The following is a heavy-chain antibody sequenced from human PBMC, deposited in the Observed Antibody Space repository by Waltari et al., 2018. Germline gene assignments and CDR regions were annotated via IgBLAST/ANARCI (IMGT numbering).Heavy chain of an antibody. V-gene: IGHV1-18*01. CDR1: GYRFTTYG. J-gene: IGHJ6*03. Sequence: QVQLVQAGPEVKKPGASVKVSCKAGGYRFTTYGISWVRQAPGQGREWMGWISAFNGYTQYAQNFQVRVTVTMDTSTSTAYMELRNMRSDDPAVYFWARGPRSYSSTDVWGEGTTVTISS. CDR3: ARGPRSYSSTDV. CDR2: ISAFNGYT.